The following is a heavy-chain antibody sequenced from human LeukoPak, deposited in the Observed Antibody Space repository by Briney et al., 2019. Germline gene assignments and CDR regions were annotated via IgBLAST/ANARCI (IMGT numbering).Heavy chain of an antibody. CDR1: GGSITSGDYY. Sequence: SETLSLTCTVSGGSITSGDYYWGWIRQPPGKGLEWIGSIYNTGTTYYNTSLKSRVTMSVDTSKNQFSLVVTSVTAADTAVFYCARLGGAYFKGGMDVWGQGTTVIVSS. V-gene: IGHV4-39*07. CDR2: IYNTGTT. D-gene: IGHD2-21*01. J-gene: IGHJ6*02. CDR3: ARLGGAYFKGGMDV.